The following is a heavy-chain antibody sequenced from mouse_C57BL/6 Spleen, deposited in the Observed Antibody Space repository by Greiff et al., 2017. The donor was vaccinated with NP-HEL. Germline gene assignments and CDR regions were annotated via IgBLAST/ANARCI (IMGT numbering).Heavy chain of an antibody. D-gene: IGHD2-3*01. J-gene: IGHJ3*01. V-gene: IGHV1-26*01. CDR1: GYTFTDYY. CDR2: INPNNGGT. Sequence: VQLQQSGPELVKPGASVKISCKASGYTFTDYYMNWVKQSPGKSLEWIGDINPNNGGTSYNQKFKGKATLTVDKSSSTAYMELRSLTSEDSAVYYCATGGYDPSWFAYWGQGTLVTVSA. CDR3: ATGGYDPSWFAY.